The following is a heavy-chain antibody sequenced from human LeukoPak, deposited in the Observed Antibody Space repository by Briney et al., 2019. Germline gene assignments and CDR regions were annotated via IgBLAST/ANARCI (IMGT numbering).Heavy chain of an antibody. D-gene: IGHD5-18*01. CDR1: GFNFDRYT. Sequence: GGSLRLSCATSGFNFDRYTIHWVRQAPRKGLEWVSLAGWAGGTTYYSDSVRGRFTISRDSGKNSVYLQMNSLTTDDTAFYFCAKELDTMFFDYWGQGALVTASS. J-gene: IGHJ4*02. CDR2: AGWAGGTT. CDR3: AKELDTMFFDY. V-gene: IGHV3-43*01.